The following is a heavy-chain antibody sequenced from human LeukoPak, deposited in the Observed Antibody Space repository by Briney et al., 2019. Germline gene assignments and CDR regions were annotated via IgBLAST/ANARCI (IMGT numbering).Heavy chain of an antibody. D-gene: IGHD3-22*01. Sequence: PSGTLSLTCTVSGDSVSSGNYYLTWIRQPPGKGLDWITYMSPSGTTKYNPSLKSRVTTSVDTSRTQFSLRLSSVTAADTAMYYCAWGHDDRSGSLDYWGQGTLVTVSS. CDR3: AWGHDDRSGSLDY. V-gene: IGHV4-61*01. CDR2: MSPSGTT. CDR1: GDSVSSGNYY. J-gene: IGHJ4*02.